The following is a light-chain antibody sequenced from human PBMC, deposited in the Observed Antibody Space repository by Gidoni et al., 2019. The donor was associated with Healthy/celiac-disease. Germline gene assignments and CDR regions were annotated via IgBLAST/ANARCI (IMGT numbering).Light chain of an antibody. Sequence: NFMLTQPHSVSESPGKTVTISCTRSSGSIASNYVQLYQQRPGSSPTTVIDEDNQRPSGVPDRFSGSIDSSSNSASLTISGLKTEDEADYYCQSYDSNNVVFGGGTKLTVL. CDR1: SGSIASNY. CDR3: QSYDSNNVV. V-gene: IGLV6-57*01. J-gene: IGLJ2*01. CDR2: EDN.